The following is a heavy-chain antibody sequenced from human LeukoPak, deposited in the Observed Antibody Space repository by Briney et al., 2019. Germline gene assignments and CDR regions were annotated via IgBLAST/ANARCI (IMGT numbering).Heavy chain of an antibody. CDR2: ISGSGGST. J-gene: IGHJ4*02. D-gene: IGHD2-15*01. CDR3: ARATPGGIVVVVPGCFDY. Sequence: HPGGSLRLSCAASGFTFSSYAMSWVRQAPGKGLEWVSAISGSGGSTYYADSVKGRFTISRDNSKNTLYLQMNSLRAEDTAVYYCARATPGGIVVVVPGCFDYWGQGTLVTVSS. V-gene: IGHV3-23*01. CDR1: GFTFSSYA.